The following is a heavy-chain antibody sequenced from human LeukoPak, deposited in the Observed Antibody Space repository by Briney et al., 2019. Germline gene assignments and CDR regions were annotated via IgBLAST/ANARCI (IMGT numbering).Heavy chain of an antibody. CDR1: GGSISGYY. J-gene: IGHJ5*02. Sequence: SETLSLTCTVSGGSISGYYWSWIRHPAGKGLEWIGRVYASGSTHYNPSVKSRVTMSVDASRNQFSLKLSSVTAADTAVYFCARDIGYCTSANCYGRFNWFDPWGQGTPVTVSS. V-gene: IGHV4-4*07. CDR3: ARDIGYCTSANCYGRFNWFDP. D-gene: IGHD2-2*01. CDR2: VYASGST.